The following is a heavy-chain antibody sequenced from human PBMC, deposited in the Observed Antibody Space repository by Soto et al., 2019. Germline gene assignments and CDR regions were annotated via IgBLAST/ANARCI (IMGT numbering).Heavy chain of an antibody. Sequence: VGSLRLSCAASGFTFDDYTMHWVRQAPGKGLEWVSLISWDGGSTYYADSVKGRFTISRDNSKNSLYLQMNSLRTEDTALYYCANIGLGPFDYWGQGTLVTVSS. V-gene: IGHV3-43*01. CDR2: ISWDGGST. D-gene: IGHD6-19*01. CDR3: ANIGLGPFDY. CDR1: GFTFDDYT. J-gene: IGHJ4*02.